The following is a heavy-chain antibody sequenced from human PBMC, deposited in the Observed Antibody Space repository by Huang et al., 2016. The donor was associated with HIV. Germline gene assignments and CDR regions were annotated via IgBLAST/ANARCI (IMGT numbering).Heavy chain of an antibody. Sequence: EVQLVESGGGLVKSGGSLRLSCEASGFTCSSYSMNLVRQAPGKGLEWVSSIRNGRSYIYYADSVKGRFTISRDNAKNSLFLQMKSLRAEDTAVYYCARGGGAWGIDYWGQGTLVTVSS. CDR3: ARGGGAWGIDY. CDR2: IRNGRSYI. CDR1: GFTCSSYS. D-gene: IGHD2-21*02. V-gene: IGHV3-21*01. J-gene: IGHJ4*02.